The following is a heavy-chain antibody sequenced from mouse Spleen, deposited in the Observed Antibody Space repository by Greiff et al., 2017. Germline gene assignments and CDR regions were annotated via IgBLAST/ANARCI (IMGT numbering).Heavy chain of an antibody. Sequence: DVMLVESGGGLVQPGGSLSLSCAASGFTFTDYYMSWVRQPPGKALEWLGFIRNKANGYTTEYSASVKGRFTISRDNSQSILYLQMNALRAEDSATYYCARYMIHYAMDYWGQGTSVTVSS. CDR3: ARYMIHYAMDY. CDR2: IRNKANGYTT. J-gene: IGHJ4*01. V-gene: IGHV7-3*01. CDR1: GFTFTDYY.